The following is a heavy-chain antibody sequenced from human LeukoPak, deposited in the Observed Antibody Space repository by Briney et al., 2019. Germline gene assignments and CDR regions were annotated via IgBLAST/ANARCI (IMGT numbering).Heavy chain of an antibody. J-gene: IGHJ4*02. CDR1: GGSFSGYY. CDR2: INHSGST. Sequence: SETLSLTCAVYGGSFSGYYWSWIRQPPGKGLEWIGEINHSGSTNYNPSLKSRATISVDTSKNQFSLKLSSVTAADTAVYYCARDGYPSYDSSGYYSDWGQGTLVTVSS. V-gene: IGHV4-34*01. D-gene: IGHD3-22*01. CDR3: ARDGYPSYDSSGYYSD.